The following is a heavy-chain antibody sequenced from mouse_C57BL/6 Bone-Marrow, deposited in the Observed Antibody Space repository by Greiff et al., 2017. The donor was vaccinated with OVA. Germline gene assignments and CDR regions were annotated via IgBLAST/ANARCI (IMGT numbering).Heavy chain of an antibody. V-gene: IGHV1-81*01. J-gene: IGHJ3*01. D-gene: IGHD1-1*01. CDR2: IYPRSGNT. CDR3: ARERITTSAY. Sequence: QVQLKESGAELARPGASVKLSCKASGYTFTSYGISWVKQRTGQGLEWIGEIYPRSGNTYYNEKFKGKATLTADKSSSTAYMELRSLTSEDSAVYFCARERITTSAYWGQGTLVTVSA. CDR1: GYTFTSYG.